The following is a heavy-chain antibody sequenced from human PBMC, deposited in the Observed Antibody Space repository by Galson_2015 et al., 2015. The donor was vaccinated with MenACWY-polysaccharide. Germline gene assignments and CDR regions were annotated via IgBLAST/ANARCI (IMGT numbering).Heavy chain of an antibody. J-gene: IGHJ4*02. V-gene: IGHV3-33*08. CDR2: IWYDGSDE. CDR3: ARDVLGGINPAGGDNFDY. Sequence: SLRLSCAASGFAFSNYWMHWVRQAPGKGLEWVADIWYDGSDEYYADSVKGRFTISRDNSKNTLYLQMNSLRAEDTAVYYCARDVLGGINPAGGDNFDYWGQGTPVTVSS. D-gene: IGHD1-26*01. CDR1: GFAFSNYW.